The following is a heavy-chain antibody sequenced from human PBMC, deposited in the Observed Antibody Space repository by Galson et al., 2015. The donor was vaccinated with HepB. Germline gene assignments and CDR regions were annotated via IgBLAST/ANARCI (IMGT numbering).Heavy chain of an antibody. CDR1: GYIFTTYW. D-gene: IGHD3-22*01. Sequence: QSGAEVKKPGESLRISCKGSGYIFTTYWINWVRQMPGKGLEWMGRIDPSDFYTDYSPSFQGHVSISADKSVNTAFLYWSSLKASDTAIYYCARQSKIVVPGSDRHAMDVWGRGTTLTDSS. J-gene: IGHJ6*02. CDR3: ARQSKIVVPGSDRHAMDV. CDR2: IDPSDFYT. V-gene: IGHV5-10-1*01.